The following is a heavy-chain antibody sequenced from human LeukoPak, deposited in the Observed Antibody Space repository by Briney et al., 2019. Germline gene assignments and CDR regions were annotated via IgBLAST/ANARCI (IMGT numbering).Heavy chain of an antibody. V-gene: IGHV4-34*01. D-gene: IGHD6-19*01. CDR1: GGSFSGYY. CDR2: INHSGST. CDR3: ASTGIAVADAYYFDY. Sequence: PSETLSLTCAVYGGSFSGYYWSWIRQPPGKGLEWIGEINHSGSTNYNPSLKSRVTISVDTSKNQFSLKLSSVTAADTAVYYCASTGIAVADAYYFDYWGQGTLVTVSS. J-gene: IGHJ4*02.